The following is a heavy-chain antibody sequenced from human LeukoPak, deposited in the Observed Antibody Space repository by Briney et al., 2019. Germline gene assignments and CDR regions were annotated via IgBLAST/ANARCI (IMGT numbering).Heavy chain of an antibody. D-gene: IGHD5-18*01. V-gene: IGHV3-23*01. CDR1: GFRFSNNA. CDR2: VSKTGGTT. J-gene: IGHJ5*02. Sequence: TGGSLRLSCVASGFRFSNNAMSWVRQAPGKGLEWVSSVSKTGGTTYYADSVKGRFTIPRDNSRNTVSLQMNSLRAEDTAIYYCAKVDTGPWGQGTLVTVSS. CDR3: AKVDTGP.